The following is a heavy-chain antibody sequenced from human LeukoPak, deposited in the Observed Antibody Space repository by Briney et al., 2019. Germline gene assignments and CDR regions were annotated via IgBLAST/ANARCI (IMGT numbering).Heavy chain of an antibody. CDR2: ISAYNGKT. CDR1: GYTFTSYG. J-gene: IGHJ4*02. CDR3: ARVPYGGPREDYYFDY. D-gene: IGHD4-23*01. Sequence: SSVKVSCKASGYTFTSYGISWVRQAPGQGLEWMGWISAYNGKTNYAQKLQGRVTMTTDTSTSAAYMELRSLRSDDTAVYYCARVPYGGPREDYYFDYWGQGTLVTVSS. V-gene: IGHV1-18*01.